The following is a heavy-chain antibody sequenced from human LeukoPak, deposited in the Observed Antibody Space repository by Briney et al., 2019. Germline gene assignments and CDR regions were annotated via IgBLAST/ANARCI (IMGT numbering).Heavy chain of an antibody. J-gene: IGHJ4*02. D-gene: IGHD3-16*02. CDR2: IKSKTDGGTT. Sequence: GGSLRLSCAASGFTFSNAWMSWVRQAPGKGLEWVGRIKSKTDGGTTDYAAPVKGRFTISRDDSKNTLYLQMNSLKTEDTAVYYCTTESPKHMITFGGVVVLWGQGTLVTVSS. CDR1: GFTFSNAW. CDR3: TTESPKHMITFGGVVVL. V-gene: IGHV3-15*01.